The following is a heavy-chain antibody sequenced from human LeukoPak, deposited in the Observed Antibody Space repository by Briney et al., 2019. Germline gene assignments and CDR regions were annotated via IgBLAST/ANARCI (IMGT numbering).Heavy chain of an antibody. CDR1: GGSISSGGYY. D-gene: IGHD3-10*01. J-gene: IGHJ4*02. CDR3: ARPYYYGSALGY. V-gene: IGHV4-30-2*01. Sequence: SQTLSLTCTVSGGSISSGGYYWSWIRQPPGKGLEWIGYIYHSGSTYYNPSLKSRVTISVDRSKNQFSLKLSSVTAADTAVYYCARPYYYGSALGYWGQGILVTVSS. CDR2: IYHSGST.